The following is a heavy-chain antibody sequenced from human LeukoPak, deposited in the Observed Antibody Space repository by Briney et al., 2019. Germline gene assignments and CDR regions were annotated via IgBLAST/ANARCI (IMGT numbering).Heavy chain of an antibody. CDR1: GGSISNYY. Sequence: PSETLSLTCTVSGGSISNYYWSWIRQPPGKGLEWIGYISYSGSTNYNPSLKSRVTISVHTSKNQFSLKMSSVTAADTAVYHCARGDNPFDYWGQGTLVTVSS. J-gene: IGHJ4*02. D-gene: IGHD3-16*01. V-gene: IGHV4-59*01. CDR2: ISYSGST. CDR3: ARGDNPFDY.